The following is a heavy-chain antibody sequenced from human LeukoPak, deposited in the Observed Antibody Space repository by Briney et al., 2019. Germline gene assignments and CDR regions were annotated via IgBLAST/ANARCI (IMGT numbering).Heavy chain of an antibody. Sequence: ASVKVSCKASGYTFTIYFMQWVRQAPGQGLEWMGIINPSGGDTSYAQKFQGRVTMTRDMSTSTVYMELSSLRSEDTAVYYCASAIAGYSTYYFDYWGQGTLVTVSS. CDR1: GYTFTIYF. CDR3: ASAIAGYSTYYFDY. J-gene: IGHJ4*02. V-gene: IGHV1-46*01. CDR2: INPSGGDT. D-gene: IGHD6-13*01.